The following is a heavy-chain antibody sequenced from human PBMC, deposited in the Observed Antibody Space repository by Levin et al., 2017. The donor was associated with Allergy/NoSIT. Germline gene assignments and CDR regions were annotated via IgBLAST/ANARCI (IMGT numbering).Heavy chain of an antibody. J-gene: IGHJ4*02. CDR2: IYSGGST. V-gene: IGHV3-53*01. CDR1: GFTVSSNY. D-gene: IGHD4-17*01. Sequence: GGSLRLSCAASGFTVSSNYMSWVRQAPGKGLEWVSVIYSGGSTYYADSVKGRFTISRDNSKNTLYLQMNSLRAEDTAVYYCARDASYGDYYFDYWGQGTLVTVSS. CDR3: ARDASYGDYYFDY.